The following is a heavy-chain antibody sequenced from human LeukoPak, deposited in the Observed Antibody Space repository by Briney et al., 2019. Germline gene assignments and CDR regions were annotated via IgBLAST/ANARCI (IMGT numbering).Heavy chain of an antibody. V-gene: IGHV4-34*01. CDR3: ASLAAAGDFDY. D-gene: IGHD6-13*01. CDR1: GGSISSYY. J-gene: IGHJ4*02. CDR2: INHSGST. Sequence: PSETLSLTCTVSGGSISSYYWSWIRQPAGKGLGWIGEINHSGSTNYNPSLKSRVTISVDTSKNQFSLKLSSVTAADTAVYYCASLAAAGDFDYWGQGTLVTVSS.